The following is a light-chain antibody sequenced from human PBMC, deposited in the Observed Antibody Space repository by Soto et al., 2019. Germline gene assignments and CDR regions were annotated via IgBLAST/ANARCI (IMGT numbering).Light chain of an antibody. CDR3: QQRSNWHPKYT. J-gene: IGKJ2*01. Sequence: EIVLTQSPATLSLSPGERATLSCRASQSVSSYLAWYQQKPGQAPRLLIYDASNRATGIPPRFSGSGSGPDFTLTISSLEPEDFAVYYCQQRSNWHPKYTFGQGTKLEIK. CDR2: DAS. V-gene: IGKV3-11*01. CDR1: QSVSSY.